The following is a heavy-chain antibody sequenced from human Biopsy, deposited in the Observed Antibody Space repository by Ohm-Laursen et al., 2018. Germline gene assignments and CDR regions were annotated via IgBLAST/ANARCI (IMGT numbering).Heavy chain of an antibody. J-gene: IGHJ2*01. CDR3: ARRPYGGTRYWYFDL. V-gene: IGHV4-31*01. CDR1: GGSVSSGGFY. D-gene: IGHD4-23*01. Sequence: TLSLTCTVSGGSVSSGGFYWSWIRQHPGKGLEWIGYIYYSGTTYYNPSLKSLVTISVDTSMNQFSLKLNSVTAADTAVYYCARRPYGGTRYWYFDLWGRGTLVTVSS. CDR2: IYYSGTT.